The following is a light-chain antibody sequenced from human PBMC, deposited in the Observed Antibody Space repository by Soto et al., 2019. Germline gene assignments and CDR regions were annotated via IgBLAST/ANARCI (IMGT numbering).Light chain of an antibody. V-gene: IGKV1-39*01. J-gene: IGKJ1*01. CDR3: QHIYSVSLT. CDR2: ATS. Sequence: DMQMTQSPSTLSASVGDRVTITCRTSQSFSSYLNWYQQKPGEAPKLLVYATSRLQSGVPSRFSVSRSETGFTLTITSLQPEDFAVYYCQHIYSVSLTFGQGTKVEI. CDR1: QSFSSY.